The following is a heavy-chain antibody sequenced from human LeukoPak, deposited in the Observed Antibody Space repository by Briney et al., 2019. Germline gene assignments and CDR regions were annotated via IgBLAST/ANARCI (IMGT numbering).Heavy chain of an antibody. Sequence: PGGSLRLSCAASGFTFSSYAMSWVRQAPGKGLEWVSVIYSGGTTYYADSVKGRFTISRDNSKNTLYLQMDSLRAEDTAVYYCARVDYGDYQYFQQWGQGTLVTVSS. CDR1: GFTFSSYA. J-gene: IGHJ1*01. V-gene: IGHV3-53*01. D-gene: IGHD4-17*01. CDR2: IYSGGTT. CDR3: ARVDYGDYQYFQQ.